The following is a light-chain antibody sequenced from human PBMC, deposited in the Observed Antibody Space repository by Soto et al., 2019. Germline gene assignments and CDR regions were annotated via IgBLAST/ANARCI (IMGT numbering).Light chain of an antibody. Sequence: QSVLTQPPSASGSPGQSVTISCTGTSSDVGGYNYVSWYQQHPGKAPKLMIYEVNKRPSGDPDRFSASKSGNTASLTVSGLQAEDEADYYCSSYAGSNILFGTGTKVTVL. CDR1: SSDVGGYNY. V-gene: IGLV2-8*01. CDR3: SSYAGSNIL. CDR2: EVN. J-gene: IGLJ1*01.